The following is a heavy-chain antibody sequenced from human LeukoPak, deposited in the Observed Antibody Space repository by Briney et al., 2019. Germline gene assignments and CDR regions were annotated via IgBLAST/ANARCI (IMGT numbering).Heavy chain of an antibody. CDR2: IYYSGST. CDR3: ASTRPDIVATYYYYGMDV. Sequence: SETLSLTCTVSGGSVSSGSYYWSWIRQPPGKGLEWIVYIYYSGSTNYNPSLKSRVTISVDTSKNQFSLKLSSVTAADTAVYYCASTRPDIVATYYYYGMDVWGQGTTVTVSS. CDR1: GGSVSSGSYY. J-gene: IGHJ6*02. V-gene: IGHV4-61*01. D-gene: IGHD5-12*01.